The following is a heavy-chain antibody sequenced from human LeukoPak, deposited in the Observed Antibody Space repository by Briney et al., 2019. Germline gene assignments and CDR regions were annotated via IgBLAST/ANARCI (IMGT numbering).Heavy chain of an antibody. J-gene: IGHJ3*02. Sequence: GRSLRLSCAASGFTFSSYGMHWVRQAPGKGLEWVAVIWYDGSNKYYADSVKGRFTISRDNSENTLYLQMNSLRAEDTAVYYCASNSSGWYRDAFDIWGQGTMVTVSS. D-gene: IGHD6-19*01. V-gene: IGHV3-33*01. CDR2: IWYDGSNK. CDR1: GFTFSSYG. CDR3: ASNSSGWYRDAFDI.